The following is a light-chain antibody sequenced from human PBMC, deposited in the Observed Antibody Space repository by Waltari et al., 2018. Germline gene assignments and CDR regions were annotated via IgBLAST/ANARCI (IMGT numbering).Light chain of an antibody. CDR1: SSNVGSSNL. CDR2: EVN. Sequence: QSALTQPASVSGSPGQSITISCAGTSSNVGSSNLVSWYQHHPGKAPKLVIYEVNKRPSGISNRFSASKSGNTASLTISGLQAEDEADYYCCSYAGASTEVLGGGTKLTVL. J-gene: IGLJ3*02. V-gene: IGLV2-23*02. CDR3: CSYAGASTEV.